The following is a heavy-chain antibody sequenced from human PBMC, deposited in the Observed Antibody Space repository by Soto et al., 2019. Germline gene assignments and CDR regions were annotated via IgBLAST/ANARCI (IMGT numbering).Heavy chain of an antibody. CDR2: ISSDGSHE. D-gene: IGHD3-22*01. CDR1: GFSFNRFA. Sequence: QLELVESGGGVVHPGTSLRLSCAASGFSFNRFATHWVRQAPGKGLEWVALISSDGSHEMYADSVKGRFTISRENSKNRLYLQMNNLRVEDTALYFCGKDRVPVGSVVIIPYYFEVWGRGTLVTVSS. J-gene: IGHJ4*02. CDR3: GKDRVPVGSVVIIPYYFEV. V-gene: IGHV3-30*18.